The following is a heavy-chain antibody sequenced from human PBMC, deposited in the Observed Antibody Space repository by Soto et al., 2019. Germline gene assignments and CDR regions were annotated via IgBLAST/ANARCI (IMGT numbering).Heavy chain of an antibody. CDR2: INTAGNVI. D-gene: IGHD2-21*02. V-gene: IGHV3-48*03. Sequence: EVQLVESGGDLVQPGGSLRLSCAASGFIFSSYEMNWVRQAPGRGLEWISYINTAGNVIYYADSVRSRFTVSRDSAKNSLYLQMNSLRAEDTAVYYCAREEINCGGDCFSLWGQGTLVTVSS. CDR3: AREEINCGGDCFSL. J-gene: IGHJ4*02. CDR1: GFIFSSYE.